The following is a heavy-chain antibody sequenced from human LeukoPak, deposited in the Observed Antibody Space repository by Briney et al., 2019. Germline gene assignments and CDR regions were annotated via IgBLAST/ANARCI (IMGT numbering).Heavy chain of an antibody. CDR2: IKQDGSEK. CDR1: GFTFSSYC. J-gene: IGHJ4*02. D-gene: IGHD6-19*01. V-gene: IGHV3-7*01. Sequence: GGSLRLSCTASGFTFSSYCMSWVRQAPGKGLEWVASIKQDGSEKYYVDSVKGRFTISRDNAKNSLYLQMNSLRAEDTAVYYCARDGDSSGWYGFDYWGQGTLVTVSS. CDR3: ARDGDSSGWYGFDY.